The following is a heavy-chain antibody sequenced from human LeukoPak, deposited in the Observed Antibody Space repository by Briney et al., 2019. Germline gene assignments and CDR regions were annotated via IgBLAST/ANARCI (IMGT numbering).Heavy chain of an antibody. CDR1: GFTFSSNY. V-gene: IGHV3-53*01. Sequence: PGGSLRLSCAASGFTFSSNYMSWVRQAPGKGLEWVSVIYSGGSTYYSDYVTGRCTISRDNSKHTLYLQMNSLRAEDTAVYYCASGITMVRGAMTYGMDVWGKGTTVTVSS. D-gene: IGHD3-10*01. J-gene: IGHJ6*04. CDR3: ASGITMVRGAMTYGMDV. CDR2: IYSGGST.